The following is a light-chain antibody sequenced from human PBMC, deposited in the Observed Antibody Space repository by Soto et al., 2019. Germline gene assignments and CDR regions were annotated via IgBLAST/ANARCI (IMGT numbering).Light chain of an antibody. CDR2: EGS. Sequence: QSALTQPASVSGSPGQSITISCTGTSSDVGSYNLVSWYQHHPGKAPKLMIYEGSKRPSGVSNRFSGSKSGNTASLTISGLQAEDEADYYCCSYAGTNYYVFGTGTKLTVL. CDR1: SSDVGSYNL. V-gene: IGLV2-23*01. CDR3: CSYAGTNYYV. J-gene: IGLJ1*01.